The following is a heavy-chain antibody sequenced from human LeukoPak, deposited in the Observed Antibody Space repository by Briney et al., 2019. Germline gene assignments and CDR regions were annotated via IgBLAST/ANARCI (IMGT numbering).Heavy chain of an antibody. D-gene: IGHD2-2*01. V-gene: IGHV4-31*03. CDR2: IYDSVCT. CDR3: ARGGGGVPAAGGWFDP. J-gene: IGHJ5*02. Sequence: SQTLSLTCTFSGGSISSVGYCWSSVRQHPRKCLEWLGYIYDSVCTYYNPSFKSRVTISVYTSKNQFPLKLSPVTAADTAVYYWARGGGGVPAAGGWFDPWGQGTLVTVSS. CDR1: GGSISSVGYC.